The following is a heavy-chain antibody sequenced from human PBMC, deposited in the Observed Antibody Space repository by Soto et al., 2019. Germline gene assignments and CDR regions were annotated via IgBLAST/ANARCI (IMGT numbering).Heavy chain of an antibody. D-gene: IGHD6-13*01. J-gene: IGHJ6*02. CDR3: ARDLAAAGTKTYYYYGMDV. CDR2: IWYDGSNK. Sequence: GGSLRLSCAASGFTFSSYGMHWVRQAPGKGLEWVAVIWYDGSNKYYADSVKGRFTISRDNSKNTLYLQMNSLRAEDTAVYYCARDLAAAGTKTYYYYGMDVWGQGTTVTVSS. V-gene: IGHV3-33*01. CDR1: GFTFSSYG.